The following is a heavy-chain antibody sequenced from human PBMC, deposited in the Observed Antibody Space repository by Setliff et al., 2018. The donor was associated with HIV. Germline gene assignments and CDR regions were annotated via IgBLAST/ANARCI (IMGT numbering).Heavy chain of an antibody. CDR1: GGSISSSSYY. D-gene: IGHD1-7*01. CDR3: ARDRYTWNYGKNYMDV. V-gene: IGHV4-39*02. CDR2: IYYTGSA. J-gene: IGHJ6*03. Sequence: PSETLSLTCTVSGGSISSSSYYWGCIRQPPGKGLEWIGSIYYTGSANYNPSLKSRVTMSVDTSKNQFSLKLSSVTAAATAVYYCARDRYTWNYGKNYMDVWGKGTTVTSP.